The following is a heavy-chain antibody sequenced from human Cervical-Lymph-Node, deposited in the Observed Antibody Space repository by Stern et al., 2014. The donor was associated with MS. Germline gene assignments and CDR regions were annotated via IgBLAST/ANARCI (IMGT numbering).Heavy chain of an antibody. Sequence: QVQLVESGPGLVKPSETLSLTCAVSGGSISSRYWGWIRPPPGKGRRWFAFSSPSGDTKSTPSLKSRFTISLNTSKTQSSLKLPSVTAADTAVYYCARLSTAVDFWGQGTLVTVSS. CDR2: SSPSGDT. CDR1: GGSISSRY. D-gene: IGHD2/OR15-2a*01. CDR3: ARLSTAVDF. J-gene: IGHJ4*02. V-gene: IGHV4-4*08.